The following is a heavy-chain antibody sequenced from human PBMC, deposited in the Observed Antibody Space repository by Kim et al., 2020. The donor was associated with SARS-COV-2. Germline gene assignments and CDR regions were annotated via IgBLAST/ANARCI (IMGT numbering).Heavy chain of an antibody. J-gene: IGHJ6*02. V-gene: IGHV1-8*01. Sequence: ASVKVSCKASGYTFTSYDINWVRQATGQGLEWMGWMNPNSGNTGYAQKFQGRVTMTRNTSISTAYMELSSLRSEDTAVYYCARVFEDYYYYYGMDVWGQGTTVTVSS. CDR1: GYTFTSYD. D-gene: IGHD3-3*01. CDR3: ARVFEDYYYYYGMDV. CDR2: MNPNSGNT.